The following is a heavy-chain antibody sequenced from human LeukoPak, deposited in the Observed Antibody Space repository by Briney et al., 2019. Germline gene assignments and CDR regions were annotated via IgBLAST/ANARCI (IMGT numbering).Heavy chain of an antibody. CDR2: INQSGST. J-gene: IGHJ5*02. CDR1: GGSFSGYY. CDR3: ASTTIFGVVTDDNWFDP. D-gene: IGHD3-3*01. Sequence: SETLSLTCAVYGGSFSGYYWSWIPQPPGKGLEWVGEINQSGSTNYNPSLKSRVTISVDTSKNQFSLKLSSVTAADTAVYYCASTTIFGVVTDDNWFDPWGQGTLVTVSS. V-gene: IGHV4-34*01.